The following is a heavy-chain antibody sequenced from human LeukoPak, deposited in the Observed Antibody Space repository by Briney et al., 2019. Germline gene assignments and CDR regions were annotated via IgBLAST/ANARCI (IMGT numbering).Heavy chain of an antibody. D-gene: IGHD2-8*02. J-gene: IGHJ3*02. CDR1: GGTFSSYA. CDR3: ARVLGPWSVFDAFDI. Sequence: GASVKVSCKASGGTFSSYAISWVRQAPGQGLEWMGGIIPIFGTANYAQKFQGRVTITTDESTSTAYMELSSLRSEDTAVYYCARVLGPWSVFDAFDIWGQGTMVTVSS. CDR2: IIPIFGTA. V-gene: IGHV1-69*05.